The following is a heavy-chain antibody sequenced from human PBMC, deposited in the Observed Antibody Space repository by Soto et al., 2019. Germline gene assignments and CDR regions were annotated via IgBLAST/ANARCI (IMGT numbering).Heavy chain of an antibody. CDR3: ARGGVPAAMSY. D-gene: IGHD2-2*01. CDR2: INSDGSNT. CDR1: GFTFSSFW. Sequence: EVQLVESGGGLVQPGGSLRLSCAASGFTFSSFWMHWVRQAPGEGLVWVSRINSDGSNTNYADSMKDRFTISRDNAKNTLYLQMNSLRAEDTAVYYCARGGVPAAMSYWGQGTLVTVSS. V-gene: IGHV3-74*01. J-gene: IGHJ4*02.